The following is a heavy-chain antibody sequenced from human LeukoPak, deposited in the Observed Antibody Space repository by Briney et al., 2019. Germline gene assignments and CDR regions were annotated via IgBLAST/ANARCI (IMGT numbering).Heavy chain of an antibody. CDR2: IRYDGSNK. CDR3: AKDTQYYDFWSGYYPDY. D-gene: IGHD3-3*01. J-gene: IGHJ4*02. V-gene: IGHV3-30*02. Sequence: GGSLRLSCAASGFTFSSYGMHWVRQAPGKGLEWVAFIRYDGSNKYYADSVKGRFTISRDNSKNTLYLQMNSLRAEDTAVYYCAKDTQYYDFWSGYYPDYWGQGTLVTVSS. CDR1: GFTFSSYG.